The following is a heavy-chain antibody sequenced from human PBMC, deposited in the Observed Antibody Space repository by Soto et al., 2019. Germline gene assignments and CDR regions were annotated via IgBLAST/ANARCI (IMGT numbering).Heavy chain of an antibody. D-gene: IGHD6-13*01. V-gene: IGHV4-59*01. J-gene: IGHJ6*02. CDR1: GGSISSYY. Sequence: WETLSLTCTVSGGSISSYYWSWIRQPPGKGLEWIGYIYYSGSTNYNPSLKSRVTISVDTSKNQFSLKLSSVTAADTAVYYCAKEVGSSSWYYYYFGMDVWGQGTTVTV. CDR3: AKEVGSSSWYYYYFGMDV. CDR2: IYYSGST.